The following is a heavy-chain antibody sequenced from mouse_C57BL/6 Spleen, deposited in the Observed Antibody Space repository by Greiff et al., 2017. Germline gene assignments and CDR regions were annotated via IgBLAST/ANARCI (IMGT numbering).Heavy chain of an antibody. D-gene: IGHD1-1*01. CDR1: GYTFTSYW. CDR3: AGGDYGSSPVC. V-gene: IGHV1-64*01. Sequence: QVQLQQPGAELVKPGASVKLSCKASGYTFTSYWMHWVKQRPGQGLEWIGMIHPKSGSTNYNEKFKSKATLTVDKSSSTAYMQRSSLTSEDSAVYYCAGGDYGSSPVCWSQGTTLTVSS. J-gene: IGHJ2*01. CDR2: IHPKSGST.